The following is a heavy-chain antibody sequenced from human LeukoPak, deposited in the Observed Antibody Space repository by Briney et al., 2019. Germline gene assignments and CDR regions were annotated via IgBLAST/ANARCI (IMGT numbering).Heavy chain of an antibody. CDR2: ISSSGGYI. D-gene: IGHD1-1*01. Sequence: GGSLRLSCAASGFTFCGYGMNWVRQAPGKGLEWVASISSSGGYIYYADSVKGRFTISRDNAKNSLYLQMNRLRAEDTAVYYCARGLSDWNPFHYYYYYYYMDVWGKGTTVTVSS. J-gene: IGHJ6*03. CDR1: GFTFCGYG. V-gene: IGHV3-21*06. CDR3: ARGLSDWNPFHYYYYYYYMDV.